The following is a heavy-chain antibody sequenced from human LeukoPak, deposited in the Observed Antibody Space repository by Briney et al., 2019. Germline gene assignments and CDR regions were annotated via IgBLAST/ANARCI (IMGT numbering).Heavy chain of an antibody. Sequence: SETLSLTCAVYGGSFSGYYWSWIRQPPGKGLEWIGEINHSGSTNYNPSLKSRVTISVDTSKNQFSLELSSVTAADTAIYYCARSRSGSYYYDGLDVWGQGTTVTVSS. CDR1: GGSFSGYY. CDR3: ARSRSGSYYYDGLDV. V-gene: IGHV4-34*01. CDR2: INHSGST. J-gene: IGHJ6*02. D-gene: IGHD2-15*01.